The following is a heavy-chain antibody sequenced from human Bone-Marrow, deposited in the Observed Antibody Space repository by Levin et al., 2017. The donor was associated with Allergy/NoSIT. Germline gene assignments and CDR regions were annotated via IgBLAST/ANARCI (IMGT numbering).Heavy chain of an antibody. D-gene: IGHD1-20*01. J-gene: IGHJ4*02. CDR2: IRSKAYGGTT. CDR1: GFTFGDYA. Sequence: GGSLRLSCTASGFTFGDYAMSWFRQAPGKGLEWVGFIRSKAYGGTTEYAASVKGRFTISRDDSKSIAYLQMNSLKTEDTAVYYCTRGITGTTRFFDYWGQGTLVTVSS. V-gene: IGHV3-49*03. CDR3: TRGITGTTRFFDY.